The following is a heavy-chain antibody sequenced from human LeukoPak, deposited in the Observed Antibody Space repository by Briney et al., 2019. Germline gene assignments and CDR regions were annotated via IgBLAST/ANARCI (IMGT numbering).Heavy chain of an antibody. J-gene: IGHJ4*02. CDR1: GFTFSSYA. CDR2: ISCSGGST. D-gene: IGHD5-12*01. Sequence: GGSLRLSCAASGFTFSSYAMSWVRQAPGKGLEWVSAISCSGGSTYYADSVKGRFTISRDNSKNTLYLQMNSLRAEDTAVYYCAKDTARSGRYSGYEIDYWGRGTLVSVSS. V-gene: IGHV3-23*01. CDR3: AKDTARSGRYSGYEIDY.